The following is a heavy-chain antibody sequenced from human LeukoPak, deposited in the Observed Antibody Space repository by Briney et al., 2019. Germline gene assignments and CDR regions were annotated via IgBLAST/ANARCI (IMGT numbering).Heavy chain of an antibody. CDR3: ARDPYAAGNWFDP. Sequence: GGSLRLSCAASGFTFSSYSMNWVRQAPGKGLEWVSYISSSSTIYYADSVRGRFTISRDNAKNSLYLQMNSLRAEDTAVYYCARDPYAAGNWFDPWGQGTLVTVSS. CDR2: ISSSSTI. D-gene: IGHD4-17*01. V-gene: IGHV3-48*01. J-gene: IGHJ5*02. CDR1: GFTFSSYS.